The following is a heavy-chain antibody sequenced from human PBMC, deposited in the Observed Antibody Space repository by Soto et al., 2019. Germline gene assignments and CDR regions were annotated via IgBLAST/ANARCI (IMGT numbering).Heavy chain of an antibody. CDR1: GGTFRTFV. V-gene: IGHV1-69*01. D-gene: IGHD2-15*01. CDR3: AGQVGWGYSGASQHAFDL. J-gene: IGHJ3*01. Sequence: QVQLVQSGAEVKKPGSSVRVSCKASGGTFRTFVINWVRQAPGQGLEWMGGIIPIFGTANYAQKFRGRVTISADEATSTAYMDLSNLESDDTAIYYCAGQVGWGYSGASQHAFDLWGQGTPVTVSS. CDR2: IIPIFGTA.